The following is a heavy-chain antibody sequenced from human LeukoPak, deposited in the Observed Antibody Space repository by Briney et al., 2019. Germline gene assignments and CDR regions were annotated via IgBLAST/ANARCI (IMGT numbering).Heavy chain of an antibody. J-gene: IGHJ4*02. CDR3: ARRAGAYSHPYDY. Sequence: GGSLRLSCAASGFTFSDYYMSWVRQAPGKGLEWVSFIYSGSTHYSDSVKGRFTISRDNSKNTLYLQMNSLRAEDTAVYYCARRAGAYSHPYDYRGQGTLVTVSS. D-gene: IGHD4/OR15-4a*01. CDR2: IYSGST. CDR1: GFTFSDYY. V-gene: IGHV3-53*01.